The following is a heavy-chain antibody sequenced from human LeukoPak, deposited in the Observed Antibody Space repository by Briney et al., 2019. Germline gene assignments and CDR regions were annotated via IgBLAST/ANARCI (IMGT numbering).Heavy chain of an antibody. D-gene: IGHD5-12*01. CDR1: GGTFSSYA. Sequence: ASVKVSCKASGGTFSSYAISWVRQAPGQGLEWMGGIVPIFGTANYAQKFQGRVTITTDESTSTAYMELSSLRSEDTAVYYCARGLRKWLKQYQGAFDIWGQGTMVTVSS. J-gene: IGHJ3*02. CDR3: ARGLRKWLKQYQGAFDI. V-gene: IGHV1-69*05. CDR2: IVPIFGTA.